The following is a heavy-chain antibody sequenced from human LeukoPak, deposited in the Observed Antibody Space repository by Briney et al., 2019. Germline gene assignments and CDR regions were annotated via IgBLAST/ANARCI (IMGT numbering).Heavy chain of an antibody. Sequence: GGSLRLSCAASGFTFSNYAMNWVRQAPGEGLEWVSSISSSSSYIYYADSVKGRFTISRDNAKNSLYLQMNSLRAEDTAVYYCATLTTGYLDPYYFDYWGQGTLVTVSS. D-gene: IGHD3-3*01. V-gene: IGHV3-21*01. CDR3: ATLTTGYLDPYYFDY. CDR1: GFTFSNYA. CDR2: ISSSSSYI. J-gene: IGHJ4*02.